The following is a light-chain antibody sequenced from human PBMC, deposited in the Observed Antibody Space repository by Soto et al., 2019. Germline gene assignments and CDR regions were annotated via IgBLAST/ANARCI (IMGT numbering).Light chain of an antibody. V-gene: IGKV3-20*01. CDR1: QSVSSNN. CDR2: GAS. J-gene: IGKJ3*01. CDR3: QQYGRSPST. Sequence: EIVFTQSPGTLSLSPGERATLSCRASQSVSSNNLAWYQQRPGQAPRVVIYGASTRATGIPERFSGSGSGTDFTLTISRLEPEDFAVYYCQQYGRSPSTFGPGTKVDI.